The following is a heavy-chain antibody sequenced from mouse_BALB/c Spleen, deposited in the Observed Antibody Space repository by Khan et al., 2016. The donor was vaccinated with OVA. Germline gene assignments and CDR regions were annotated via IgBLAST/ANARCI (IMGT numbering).Heavy chain of an antibody. J-gene: IGHJ3*01. CDR3: LRDGAYYRNDGWFAY. CDR1: GYTFTSYT. CDR2: INPSNGYT. V-gene: IGHV1-4*01. D-gene: IGHD2-14*01. Sequence: QVQLQQSGAELARPGASVKMSCKASGYTFTSYTIHWIKQRPGKGLEWIGYINPSNGYTNYNQKFKDKATLTADKSSTTAYLQLSSLTSDDSAFYTCLRDGAYYRNDGWFAYWGQVTLVTVSA.